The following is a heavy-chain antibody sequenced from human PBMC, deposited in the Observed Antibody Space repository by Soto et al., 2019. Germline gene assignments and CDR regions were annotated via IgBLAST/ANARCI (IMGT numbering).Heavy chain of an antibody. Sequence: SETLSLTCAVYGGSFSGYYWSWIRQPPGKGLEWIGEINHSGSTNYNPSLKSRVTISVDTSKNQFSLKLSSVTAADTAVYYCGGLKFGGVINNYSGRDVGGKGPRVTVPP. CDR3: GGLKFGGVINNYSGRDV. D-gene: IGHD3-16*02. CDR1: GGSFSGYY. V-gene: IGHV4-34*01. J-gene: IGHJ6*04. CDR2: INHSGST.